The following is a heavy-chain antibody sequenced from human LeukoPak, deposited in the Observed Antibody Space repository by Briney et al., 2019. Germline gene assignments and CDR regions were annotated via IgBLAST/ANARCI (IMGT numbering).Heavy chain of an antibody. CDR2: ISMTGSYI. CDR1: GFTFSTYW. J-gene: IGHJ4*02. V-gene: IGHV3-21*01. Sequence: GGSLRLSCAASGFTFSTYWMSWVRQAPGKGLEWVSSISMTGSYIYYADSVKGRFTISRDNAKNSLYLQMNSLRAEDTAVYYCARADYYGSGNFDYWGQGTLVTVSS. D-gene: IGHD3-10*01. CDR3: ARADYYGSGNFDY.